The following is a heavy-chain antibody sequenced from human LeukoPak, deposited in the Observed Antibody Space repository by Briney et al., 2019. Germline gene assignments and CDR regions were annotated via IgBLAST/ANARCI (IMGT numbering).Heavy chain of an antibody. CDR3: ARDTRWAVAGTDYFDY. CDR1: GGTFSSYA. CDR2: IIPIFGTA. J-gene: IGHJ4*02. D-gene: IGHD6-19*01. Sequence: SVKVSCKASGGTFSSYAISWVRQAPGQGLEWMGGIIPIFGTANYAQKFQGRVTITADESTSTAYMELSSLRSDDTAVYYCARDTRWAVAGTDYFDYWGQGTLVTVSS. V-gene: IGHV1-69*13.